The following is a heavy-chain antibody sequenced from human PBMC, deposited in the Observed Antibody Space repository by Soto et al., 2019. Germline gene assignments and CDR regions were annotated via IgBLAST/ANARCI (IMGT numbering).Heavy chain of an antibody. J-gene: IGHJ6*01. CDR2: ISSSGSTI. Sequence: QVQLVESGGGLVKPGGSLRLSCAASGFTFRDYYMSWIRQAPGKGLEWVSYISSSGSTIYYADSVEGRFTISRDNAKNSLYLQMNSLRAEDTAVYYCARETNGFMGAIAPAGYYYYGMDVWGQGTTVTVSS. V-gene: IGHV3-11*01. CDR3: ARETNGFMGAIAPAGYYYYGMDV. D-gene: IGHD1-26*01. CDR1: GFTFRDYY.